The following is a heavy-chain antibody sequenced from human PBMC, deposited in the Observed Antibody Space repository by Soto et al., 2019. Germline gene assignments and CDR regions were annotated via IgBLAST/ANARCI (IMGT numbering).Heavy chain of an antibody. V-gene: IGHV1-46*01. Sequence: QVRLVQSGAEVKAPGASVKVSCKAPGDTFTSYYMHWVRQSPVHGLEWMGGINPNGGSTRFAQRFQPTVTMTSDMATSTVYMELSGLTSDDKAVYYCARSSGGVFGIILECTNWFAHWGQGTLVTVSS. CDR3: ARSSGGVFGIILECTNWFAH. D-gene: IGHD3-16*01. CDR2: INPNGGST. CDR1: GDTFTSYY. J-gene: IGHJ5*02.